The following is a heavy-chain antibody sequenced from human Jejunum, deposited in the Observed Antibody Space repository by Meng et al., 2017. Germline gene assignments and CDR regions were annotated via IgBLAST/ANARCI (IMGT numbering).Heavy chain of an antibody. CDR3: ARHEVDFDN. J-gene: IGHJ4*02. V-gene: IGHV4-34*02. CDR2: FTLDETT. CDR1: GGSVICYF. Sequence: QGRRRRWGACLFKPSETLALTCSVYGGSVICYFWTWIRQAPGEGLDWVWAFTLDETTNYTPSLKSRVTISADTSKNQFSLTLSSVSAADSAVYYCARHEVDFDNWGQGTLVTVSS. D-gene: IGHD1-26*01.